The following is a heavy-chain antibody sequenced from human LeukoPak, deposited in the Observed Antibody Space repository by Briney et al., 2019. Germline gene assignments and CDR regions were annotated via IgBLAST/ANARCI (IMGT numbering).Heavy chain of an antibody. CDR1: GFTFSSYA. J-gene: IGHJ5*02. Sequence: GGSLRLSCAASGFTFSSYAMSWVRQAPGKGLEWVSAISGSGGSTYYADSVKGRFTISRDNSKNTLYLQMNRLRAEDTAVYYCARGYCSGGSCYSVFWFDPWGQGTLVTVSS. V-gene: IGHV3-23*01. CDR2: ISGSGGST. CDR3: ARGYCSGGSCYSVFWFDP. D-gene: IGHD2-15*01.